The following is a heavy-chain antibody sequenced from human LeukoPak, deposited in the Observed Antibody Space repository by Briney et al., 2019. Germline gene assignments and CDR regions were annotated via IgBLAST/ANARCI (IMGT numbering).Heavy chain of an antibody. J-gene: IGHJ5*02. CDR2: IFYSGST. Sequence: SQTLSLTCTVSGGSVSDYYWGWIRQPPGKGLEFIGYIFYSGSTNYNPSLKSRVTISADTSTNQFSLELSSVTAADMAVYYCARWMYYYDDTGFDPWGQGTLVTVSS. CDR3: ARWMYYYDDTGFDP. D-gene: IGHD3-22*01. V-gene: IGHV4-59*02. CDR1: GGSVSDYY.